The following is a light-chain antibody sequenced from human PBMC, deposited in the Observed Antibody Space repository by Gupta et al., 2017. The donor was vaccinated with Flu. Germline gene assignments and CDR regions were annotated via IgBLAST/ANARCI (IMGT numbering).Light chain of an antibody. Sequence: QSVLTQPHSASGTPGQRVTISCSGSSSNIGSNTVHWFQQFPGTAPKLLIYSNNQRPTGVPDRFSGSKSGTSASLAISGLQAEDEADYYCASWDDSLNGWVFGGGTKLTVL. CDR1: SSNIGSNT. CDR2: SNN. CDR3: ASWDDSLNGWV. V-gene: IGLV1-44*01. J-gene: IGLJ3*02.